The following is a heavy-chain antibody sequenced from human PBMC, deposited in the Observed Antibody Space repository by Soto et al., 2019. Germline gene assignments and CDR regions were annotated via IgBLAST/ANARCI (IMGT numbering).Heavy chain of an antibody. CDR3: SKDLLRGATNYHYGMDV. D-gene: IGHD1-26*01. CDR2: ISWNSGSI. CDR1: GFTFDDYA. Sequence: EVQLVESGGGLVQPGRSLRLSCAASGFTFDDYAMHWVRQAPGKGLEWVSGISWNSGSIGYADSVKGRFTISRDNAKNALYQQMNSLKAEDTALYYCSKDLLRGATNYHYGMDVWGQGTTVTVSS. V-gene: IGHV3-9*01. J-gene: IGHJ6*02.